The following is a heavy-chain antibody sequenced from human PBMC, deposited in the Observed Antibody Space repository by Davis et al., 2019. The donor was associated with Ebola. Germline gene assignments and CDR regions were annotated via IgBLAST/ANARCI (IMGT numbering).Heavy chain of an antibody. Sequence: GESLKISCAASGFNFRNFGMHWVRQAPGKGLEWLAVISFDGRNKYYADSVKGRVTISRDNSKNTLYLQMNSLRAEDTAVYYCAKARLRVAGAVVDYWGQGTLVTVSS. J-gene: IGHJ4*02. D-gene: IGHD6-19*01. CDR2: ISFDGRNK. CDR1: GFNFRNFG. CDR3: AKARLRVAGAVVDY. V-gene: IGHV3-30*18.